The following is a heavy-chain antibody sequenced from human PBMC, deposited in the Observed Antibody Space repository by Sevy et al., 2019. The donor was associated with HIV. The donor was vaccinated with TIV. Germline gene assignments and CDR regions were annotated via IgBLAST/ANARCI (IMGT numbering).Heavy chain of an antibody. V-gene: IGHV3-30*04. D-gene: IGHD3-22*01. CDR1: GFTFSNYP. Sequence: GSLRLSCAASGFTFSNYPMHWVRQAPGKGLEWVAVISYDGSTTYYADSLKGRFTISRDTSKSTLYLQVNSLRAEDAAVYYCARAALTSGYLYYFDYWGQGTLVTVSS. CDR2: ISYDGSTT. CDR3: ARAALTSGYLYYFDY. J-gene: IGHJ4*02.